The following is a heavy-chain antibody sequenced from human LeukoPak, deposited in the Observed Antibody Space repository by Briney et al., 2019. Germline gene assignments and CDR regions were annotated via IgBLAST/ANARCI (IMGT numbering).Heavy chain of an antibody. CDR2: ISAYNGNT. V-gene: IGHV1-18*01. J-gene: IGHJ4*02. D-gene: IGHD6-13*01. Sequence: GASVKVSCKASGYTFTSYGISWVRQAPGQGLEWMGWISAYNGNTNYAQKLQGRVTMTTDTSTSTVYMELSSLRSEDTAVYYCARIAAAGTSIDYWGQGTLVTVSS. CDR1: GYTFTSYG. CDR3: ARIAAAGTSIDY.